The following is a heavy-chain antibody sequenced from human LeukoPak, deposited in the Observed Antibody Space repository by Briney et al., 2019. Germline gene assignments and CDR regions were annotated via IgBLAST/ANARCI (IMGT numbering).Heavy chain of an antibody. D-gene: IGHD3-22*01. V-gene: IGHV3-49*04. J-gene: IGHJ1*01. CDR1: GFTFGDYA. Sequence: GGSLRLSCTASGFTFGDYAMSWVCQAPGKGLEWVGFIRSKAYGGTTEYAASVKGRFTISRDDSKSNAYLQMNSLKTEDTAVYYRTSSMIAFRHWGQGTLVTVSS. CDR3: TSSMIAFRH. CDR2: IRSKAYGGTT.